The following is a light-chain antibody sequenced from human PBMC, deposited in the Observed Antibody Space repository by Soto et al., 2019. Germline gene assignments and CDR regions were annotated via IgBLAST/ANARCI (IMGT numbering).Light chain of an antibody. CDR1: TSVIGGYDY. J-gene: IGLJ1*01. CDR3: RSSTTTRALV. V-gene: IGLV2-14*01. CDR2: EVS. Sequence: QSVLTQPASVSGSPGQSITISCTGTTSVIGGYDYVSWYQHHPGRPPKLLIFEVSDRPSGVSNRFSASKSGNTASLTISGLQTADEADYFCRSSTTTRALVFGTGTKGTVL.